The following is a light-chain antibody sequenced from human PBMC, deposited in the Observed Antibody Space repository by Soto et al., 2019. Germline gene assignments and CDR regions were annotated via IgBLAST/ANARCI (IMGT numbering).Light chain of an antibody. V-gene: IGLV2-8*01. CDR2: DVT. CDR1: NSDIGNYND. J-gene: IGLJ2*01. Sequence: QSALTQPPSASGSPGQSVTISCTVTNSDIGNYNDVSWYQQHPGEAPKLLIYDVTERPSRVPDRFSGSKSGNTASLTVSGLRPEDEAHYYCSSYAGSNSPVVFGGGTQLTVL. CDR3: SSYAGSNSPVV.